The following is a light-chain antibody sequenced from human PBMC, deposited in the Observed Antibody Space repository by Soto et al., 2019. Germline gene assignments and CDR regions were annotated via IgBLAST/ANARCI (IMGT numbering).Light chain of an antibody. J-gene: IGLJ1*01. CDR3: ASYAGTKLFG. V-gene: IGLV2-14*01. CDR2: EVS. Sequence: QSALTQPASVSGSPGQSITISCTGTSSDVGGYDYVSWYQQHPGKAPKLIIYEVSNRPSRVSNRFSGSKSGNTASLTISGLQADDEADYYCASYAGTKLFGFGSGTKV. CDR1: SSDVGGYDY.